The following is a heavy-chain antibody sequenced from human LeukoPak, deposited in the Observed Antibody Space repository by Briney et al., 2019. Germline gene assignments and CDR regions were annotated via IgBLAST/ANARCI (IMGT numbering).Heavy chain of an antibody. J-gene: IGHJ5*02. D-gene: IGHD1-7*01. V-gene: IGHV4-34*01. Sequence: SETLSLTCAVYGGSFSGYYRSWIRQPPGKGLEWIGEINHSGSTNYNPSLKSRVTISVDTSKNQFSLKLSSVTAADTAVHYCAREEGYNWNYVGWFDPWGQGTLVTVSS. CDR2: INHSGST. CDR3: AREEGYNWNYVGWFDP. CDR1: GGSFSGYY.